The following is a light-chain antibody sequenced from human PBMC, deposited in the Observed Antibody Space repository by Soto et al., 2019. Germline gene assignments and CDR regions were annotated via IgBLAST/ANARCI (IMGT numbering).Light chain of an antibody. CDR1: QSVSSSY. CDR3: QQYGSSRKT. Sequence: EIVLTQSPGTLSLSPGERATLSCRASQSVSSSYLAWYQQKPGQAPRLLIYGASTRATGIPDRFSGSGSGTDFTLTISRLEPDDYAVYYCQQYGSSRKTFGQGTEVDVK. V-gene: IGKV3-20*01. J-gene: IGKJ1*01. CDR2: GAS.